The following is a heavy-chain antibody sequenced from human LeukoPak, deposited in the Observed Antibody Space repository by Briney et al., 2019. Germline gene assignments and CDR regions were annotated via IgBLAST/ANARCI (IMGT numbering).Heavy chain of an antibody. Sequence: ASLKVSCKASGYTFTGYYMHWVRQAPGQGLEWMGYIHPNSGATNYAQKFQGRVTMTRDTPISTASMELSGLKPDDTAVYYCARDSCGGGGCHYWYFDLWGRGTLVTVSS. J-gene: IGHJ2*01. CDR1: GYTFTGYY. V-gene: IGHV1-2*02. CDR3: ARDSCGGGGCHYWYFDL. CDR2: IHPNSGAT. D-gene: IGHD6-19*01.